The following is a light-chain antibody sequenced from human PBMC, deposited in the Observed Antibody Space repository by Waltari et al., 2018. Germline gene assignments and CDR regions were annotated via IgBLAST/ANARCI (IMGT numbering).Light chain of an antibody. CDR1: SRDVGAYNY. V-gene: IGLV2-11*01. CDR2: DVS. Sequence: QSALTQPRSVSGSPGQSVTISCTGTSRDVGAYNYVSWYQQRPGKAPKLMIYDVSERPSGVPDRFSGSKSGNTASLTISGLQAEDEADYYCCSYAGSYSLIFGGGTKVTVL. J-gene: IGLJ2*01. CDR3: CSYAGSYSLI.